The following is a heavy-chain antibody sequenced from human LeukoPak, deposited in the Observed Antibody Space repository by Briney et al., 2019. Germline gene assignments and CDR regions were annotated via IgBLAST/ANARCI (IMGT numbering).Heavy chain of an antibody. CDR1: GYTFHNYG. V-gene: IGHV1-46*02. CDR3: ARDRTNDFWSGYCDY. D-gene: IGHD3-3*01. Sequence: ASVKVSCKASGYTFHNYGISWVRQAPGQGLEWMGIINPSGGSTSYAQKFQGRVTMTRDTSTSTVYMELSSLRSEDTAVYYCARDRTNDFWSGYCDYWGQGTLVTVSS. CDR2: INPSGGST. J-gene: IGHJ4*02.